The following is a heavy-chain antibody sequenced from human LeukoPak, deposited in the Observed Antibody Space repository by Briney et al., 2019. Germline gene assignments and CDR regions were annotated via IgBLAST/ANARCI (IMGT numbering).Heavy chain of an antibody. D-gene: IGHD5-24*01. CDR2: IYPGDSDT. J-gene: IGHJ4*02. CDR3: ASQGGRDGYNAAPYWDY. V-gene: IGHV5-51*01. CDR1: GYSSTTYW. Sequence: GQPLKISCKGFGYSSTTYWIAWVRQMLGKGLEWMGIIYPGDSDTRYSTCFQGQVTISAEQSISTASLKWSSLKAADTAMYYCASQGGRDGYNAAPYWDYWGRGTLVTVSS.